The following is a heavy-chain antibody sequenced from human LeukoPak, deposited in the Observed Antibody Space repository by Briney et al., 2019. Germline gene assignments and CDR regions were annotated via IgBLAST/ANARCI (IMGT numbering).Heavy chain of an antibody. Sequence: VASVKVSCKASGYTFTGYYMHWVRQAPGQGLEWMGWINPNSGGTNYAQKFQGRVTMTRDTSISTAYMELSRLRSDDTAVYYCASLYYYDSSGYYYYYGMDVWGQGTTVTVSS. CDR1: GYTFTGYY. CDR3: ASLYYYDSSGYYYYYGMDV. V-gene: IGHV1-2*02. J-gene: IGHJ6*02. CDR2: INPNSGGT. D-gene: IGHD3-22*01.